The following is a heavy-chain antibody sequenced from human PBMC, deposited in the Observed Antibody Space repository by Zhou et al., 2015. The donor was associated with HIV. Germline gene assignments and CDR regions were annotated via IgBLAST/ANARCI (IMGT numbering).Heavy chain of an antibody. CDR1: GYTFSGYY. V-gene: IGHV1-2*04. CDR3: ARDQGNYYGSGSYYNWFDP. CDR2: INPNSGGT. D-gene: IGHD3-10*01. Sequence: QVQLVQSGAEVKKPGASVKVSCKASGYTFSGYYMHWVRQAPGQGLEWMGWINPNSGGTSYAQKFQGWVTMTRDTSISTAYMELSRLRSDDTAVYYCARDQGNYYGSGSYYNWFDPWGQGTLVTVSS. J-gene: IGHJ5*02.